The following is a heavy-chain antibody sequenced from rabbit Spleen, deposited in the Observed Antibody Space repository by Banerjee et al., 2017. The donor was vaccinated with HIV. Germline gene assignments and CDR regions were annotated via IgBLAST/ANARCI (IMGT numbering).Heavy chain of an antibody. V-gene: IGHV1S40*01. CDR3: ARETSSGWGIISFYFSL. CDR1: GFSFSSSYY. J-gene: IGHJ4*01. CDR2: IYAGSNTDT. D-gene: IGHD4-1*01. Sequence: QSLEESGGDLVKPEGSLTLTCTASGFSFSSSYYMCWVRQAPGKGLECIACIYAGSNTDTYYASWAKGRFTISKTSSTTVTLQMTSLTAADTATYFCARETSSGWGIISFYFSLWGPGTLVTVS.